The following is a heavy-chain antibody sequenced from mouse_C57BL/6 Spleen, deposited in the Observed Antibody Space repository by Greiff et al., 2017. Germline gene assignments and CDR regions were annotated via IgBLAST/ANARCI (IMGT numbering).Heavy chain of an antibody. J-gene: IGHJ1*03. CDR3: ARQDSNYVWYFDV. V-gene: IGHV1-81*01. CDR1: GYTFTSYG. D-gene: IGHD2-5*01. Sequence: VQLQQSGAELARPGASVKLSCKASGYTFTSYGISWVKQRPGQGLEWIGEIYPRSGNTYYNEKFKGKATLSADKSSSTAYMELRSLTSEDSAVYFCARQDSNYVWYFDVWGTGTTVTVSS. CDR2: IYPRSGNT.